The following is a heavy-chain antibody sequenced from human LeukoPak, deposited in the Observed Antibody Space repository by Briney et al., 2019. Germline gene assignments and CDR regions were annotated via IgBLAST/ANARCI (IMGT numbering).Heavy chain of an antibody. Sequence: GRSLRLSCAASGFTFSSFGMHWVRQAPGKGLEWVAVLSYDGSNRYYADSVKDRFTISRDNSKNTLYLQMNSLRAEDTAVYYCAKDASTVTLHADYWGQGTLVTVSS. CDR1: GFTFSSFG. V-gene: IGHV3-30*18. D-gene: IGHD4-17*01. J-gene: IGHJ4*02. CDR3: AKDASTVTLHADY. CDR2: LSYDGSNR.